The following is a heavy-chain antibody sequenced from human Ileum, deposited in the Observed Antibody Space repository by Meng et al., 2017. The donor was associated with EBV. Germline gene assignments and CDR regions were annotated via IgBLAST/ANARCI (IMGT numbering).Heavy chain of an antibody. CDR3: ARNVPGTSAYYD. CDR2: IYYSGST. D-gene: IGHD3-22*01. Sequence: QVKLHESGPGLVKPSDTLSLTCAVSGYSISSTNWWGWIRQPPGKGLEWIGYIYYSGSTSYNPSLKSRVTMSVDTSKNQFSLNLNSVTAVDTAVYYCARNVPGTSAYYDWGQGTLVTVSS. J-gene: IGHJ4*02. CDR1: GYSISSTNW. V-gene: IGHV4-28*01.